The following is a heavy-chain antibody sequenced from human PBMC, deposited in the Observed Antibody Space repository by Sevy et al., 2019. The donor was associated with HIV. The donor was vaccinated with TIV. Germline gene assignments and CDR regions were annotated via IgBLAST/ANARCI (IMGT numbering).Heavy chain of an antibody. CDR2: INPKSGGT. D-gene: IGHD2-21*02. CDR1: GYTFTGYY. CDR3: TRSAAEAKNFYCGGDCYSDY. J-gene: IGHJ4*02. Sequence: ASVASCKASGYTFTGYYLHWVRQAPGQGLEWMGWINPKSGGTNYAPKFQGRVTMTRDTSISTASMELSRLRSDDTAVYYCTRSAAEAKNFYCGGDCYSDYWGQGTLVTVSS. V-gene: IGHV1-2*02.